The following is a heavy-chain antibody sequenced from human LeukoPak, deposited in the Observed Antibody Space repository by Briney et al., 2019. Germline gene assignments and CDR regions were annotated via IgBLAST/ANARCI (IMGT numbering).Heavy chain of an antibody. D-gene: IGHD5-18*01. CDR3: ARTSGYSYGYGGFDY. Sequence: SQTLSLTXTVSGGSISSGSYYWSWIRQPAGKGLEWIGRIYTSGSTNYNPSLKSRVTISVDTSKNQFSLKLSSVTAADTAVYYCARTSGYSYGYGGFDYWGQGTLVTVSS. CDR1: GGSISSGSYY. J-gene: IGHJ4*02. CDR2: IYTSGST. V-gene: IGHV4-61*02.